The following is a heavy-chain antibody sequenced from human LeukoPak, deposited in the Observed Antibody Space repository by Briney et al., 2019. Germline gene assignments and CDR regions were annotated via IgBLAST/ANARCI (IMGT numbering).Heavy chain of an antibody. D-gene: IGHD6-19*01. CDR1: GGSISSSSYY. V-gene: IGHV4-61*05. Sequence: SETLCLTCTVSGGSISSSSYYWGWIRQPPGKGLEWIGYIYYSGCTNYNPSLKRRVTISVDTSKNHFSLELNSVTPADTAVYYCAMTSSGWSGDAFDIWGRGKMVTVSS. J-gene: IGHJ3*02. CDR3: AMTSSGWSGDAFDI. CDR2: IYYSGCT.